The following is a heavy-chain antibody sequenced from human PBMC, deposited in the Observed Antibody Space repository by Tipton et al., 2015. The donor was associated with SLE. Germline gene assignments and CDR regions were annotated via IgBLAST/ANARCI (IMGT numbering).Heavy chain of an antibody. J-gene: IGHJ4*02. CDR2: IYNSRNT. Sequence: LRLSCTVSGDSISGGGYFWTWIRQHPGKGLEWIGYIYNSRNTNYNPSLNSRVSISVDRSNNQFSLILSSVTAADTAVYYCARGDSGGWFFDYWGQGTLVTVSS. D-gene: IGHD1-26*01. CDR1: GDSISGGGYF. V-gene: IGHV4-31*03. CDR3: ARGDSGGWFFDY.